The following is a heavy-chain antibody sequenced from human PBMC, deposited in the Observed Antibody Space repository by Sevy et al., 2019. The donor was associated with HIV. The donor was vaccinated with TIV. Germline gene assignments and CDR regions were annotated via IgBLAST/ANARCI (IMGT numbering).Heavy chain of an antibody. V-gene: IGHV3-30*19. CDR1: GFIFSYYG. CDR3: ARPRANYVDHYFFYAMDV. J-gene: IGHJ6*02. D-gene: IGHD4-17*01. CDR2: ISYDGSDK. Sequence: GGSLRLSCAASGFIFSYYGMHWVRQAPGKGLEWVALISYDGSDKYYADSVKGRFTISRDNFKNTLYLQMNSLTTEDTAVYYCARPRANYVDHYFFYAMDVWGQGTTVTVSS.